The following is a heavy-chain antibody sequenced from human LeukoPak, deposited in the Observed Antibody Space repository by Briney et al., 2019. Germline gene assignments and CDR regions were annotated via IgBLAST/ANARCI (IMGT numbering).Heavy chain of an antibody. Sequence: GGSLRLSCAASGFTVSSNYMSWVRQAPGKGLEWVSVIYSGGSTYYADSVKGRFTISRDNSKNTLYLQMNSLRAEDTAVYYCGSGNSEIPIIDYWGQGTLVTVSS. V-gene: IGHV3-53*01. D-gene: IGHD4-23*01. J-gene: IGHJ4*02. CDR2: IYSGGST. CDR1: GFTVSSNY. CDR3: GSGNSEIPIIDY.